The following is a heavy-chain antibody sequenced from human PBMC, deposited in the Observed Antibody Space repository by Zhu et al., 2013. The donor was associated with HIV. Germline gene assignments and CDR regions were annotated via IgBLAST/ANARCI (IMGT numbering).Heavy chain of an antibody. Sequence: HVQLVQSGAEVKKPGASVKVSCKASGYSFSSYDINWVRQATGQGLEWMGWMNPKTGHTGCAPNFQGRLTMTRNTSISTAYMELSSLKSDDTAVYFCARGTVEARTFNLWGQGTLVTVSS. J-gene: IGHJ4*02. CDR2: MNPKTGHT. V-gene: IGHV1-8*01. D-gene: IGHD1-20*01. CDR3: ARGTVEARTFNL. CDR1: GYSFSSYD.